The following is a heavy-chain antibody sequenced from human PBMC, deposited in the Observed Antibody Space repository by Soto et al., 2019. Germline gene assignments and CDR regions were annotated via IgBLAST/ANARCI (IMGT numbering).Heavy chain of an antibody. D-gene: IGHD2-2*01. Sequence: ASVKVSCKASGYTFTSYYMHWVRQAPGQGLEWMGIINPSGGSTSYAQKFQGRVTMTRDTSTSTVYMELSSLRSEDTAVYYCARDDCSSTSCYRLYYYYYGMDVWGQGTTVPVSS. CDR2: INPSGGST. J-gene: IGHJ6*02. CDR3: ARDDCSSTSCYRLYYYYYGMDV. CDR1: GYTFTSYY. V-gene: IGHV1-46*01.